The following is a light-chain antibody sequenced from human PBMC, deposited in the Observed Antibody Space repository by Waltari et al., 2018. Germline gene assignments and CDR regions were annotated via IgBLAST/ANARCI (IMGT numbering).Light chain of an antibody. CDR3: VLYMGSGIRV. J-gene: IGLJ2*01. CDR1: SGSVSTTYY. CDR2: STN. V-gene: IGLV8-61*01. Sequence: QTVVTQEPTFSVSPGGAVTLPCGLSSGSVSTTYYPSWYQQTPGQSPRTLIYSTNTRSSGVPNRISGSILGNKAALTITGAQADDESDYYCVLYMGSGIRVFGGGTKLTVL.